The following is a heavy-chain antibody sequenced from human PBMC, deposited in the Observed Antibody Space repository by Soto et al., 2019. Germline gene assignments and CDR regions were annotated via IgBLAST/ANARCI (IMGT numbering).Heavy chain of an antibody. CDR3: ARFSGYSSSHYGMDV. Sequence: KPSETLSLTCAVYGGCFSGYYWSWIRQPPGKGLEWIGEINHSGSTNYNPSLKSRVTISVDTSKNQFSLKLSSVTAADTAVYYCARFSGYSSSHYGMDVWGQGTTVTVSS. CDR1: GGCFSGYY. V-gene: IGHV4-34*01. J-gene: IGHJ6*02. D-gene: IGHD6-13*01. CDR2: INHSGST.